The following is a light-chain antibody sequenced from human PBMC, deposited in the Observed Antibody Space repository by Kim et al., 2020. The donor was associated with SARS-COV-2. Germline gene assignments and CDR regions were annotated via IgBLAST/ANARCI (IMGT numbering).Light chain of an antibody. CDR2: GTS. CDR1: QGISSY. CDR3: QQVYSYPFT. V-gene: IGKV1-9*01. J-gene: IGKJ4*01. Sequence: DIQLTQSPSFLSASAGDRVTVTCRASQGISSYLAWYQQKPGKAPNLLIYGTSTLQSGVLSRFSGTGSATEFTLTISSLQPEDFATYYCQQVYSYPFTFGGGTKVDIK.